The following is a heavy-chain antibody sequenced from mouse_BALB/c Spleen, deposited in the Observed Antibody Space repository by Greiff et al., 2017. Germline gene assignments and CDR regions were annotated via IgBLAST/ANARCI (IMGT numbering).Heavy chain of an antibody. Sequence: VQLQQSGAELVKPGASVKLSCTASGFNIKDTYMHWVKQRPEQGLEWIGRIDPANGNTKYDPKFQGKATITADTSSNTAYLQLSSLTSEDTAVYYCATRYYGSSYDAMDYWGQGTSVTVSS. J-gene: IGHJ4*01. D-gene: IGHD1-1*01. CDR1: GFNIKDTY. CDR3: ATRYYGSSYDAMDY. CDR2: IDPANGNT. V-gene: IGHV14-3*02.